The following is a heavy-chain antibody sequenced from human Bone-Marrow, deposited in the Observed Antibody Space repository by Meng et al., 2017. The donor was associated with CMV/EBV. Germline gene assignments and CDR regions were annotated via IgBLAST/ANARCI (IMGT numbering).Heavy chain of an antibody. Sequence: GGSLRLSCAASGFTFSSYAMSWVRQAPGKGLEWVSGISGSGGNTYYADSVKGRFTISRDNSKNTLYLQMNSLRAEDTAVYYCAKNLRFLEWLNPWYWGQGTLVTVSS. CDR2: ISGSGGNT. J-gene: IGHJ4*02. D-gene: IGHD3-3*01. CDR3: AKNLRFLEWLNPWY. V-gene: IGHV3-23*01. CDR1: GFTFSSYA.